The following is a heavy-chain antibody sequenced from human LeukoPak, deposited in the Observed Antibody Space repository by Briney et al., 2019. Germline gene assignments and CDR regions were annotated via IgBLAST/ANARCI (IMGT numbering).Heavy chain of an antibody. J-gene: IGHJ1*01. CDR2: MKSDGST. CDR3: ARAPSEIGDYCPEYFRH. V-gene: IGHV3-74*01. CDR1: GFTFSSYW. D-gene: IGHD2-21*01. Sequence: PGGPLTLPCAPSGFTFSSYWMHWARHAPGKGLVWVSRMKSDGSTNYAGSVKGRFTISRDKAKKLIALQMNSLRAEDTGVYYCARAPSEIGDYCPEYFRHGGQGTLVTVSS.